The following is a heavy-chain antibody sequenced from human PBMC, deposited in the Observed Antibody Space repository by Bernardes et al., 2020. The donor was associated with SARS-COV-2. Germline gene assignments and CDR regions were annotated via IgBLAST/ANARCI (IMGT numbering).Heavy chain of an antibody. CDR3: ARHWNFLLTLDY. Sequence: SETLSLTCTVSGGSISSSSYYWGWIRQPPGKGLEWIGSIYYSGSTYYNPSLKSRVTISVDTSKNQFSLKLSSVTAADTAVYYCARHWNFLLTLDYWGQGTLVTVSS. J-gene: IGHJ4*02. CDR2: IYYSGST. V-gene: IGHV4-39*01. D-gene: IGHD2-15*01. CDR1: GGSISSSSYY.